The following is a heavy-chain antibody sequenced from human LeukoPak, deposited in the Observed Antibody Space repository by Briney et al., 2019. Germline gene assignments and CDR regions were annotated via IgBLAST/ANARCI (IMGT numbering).Heavy chain of an antibody. CDR3: ARNGYSYGNWFDP. D-gene: IGHD5-18*01. V-gene: IGHV1-2*02. Sequence: ASVKVSCKASGYTFTGYYMHWVRQAPGQGLEWMGWINPNSGGTNYAQKFQGRVTMTRDTSISTAYMELSSLRSEDTAVYYCARNGYSYGNWFDPWGQGTLVTVSS. J-gene: IGHJ5*02. CDR2: INPNSGGT. CDR1: GYTFTGYY.